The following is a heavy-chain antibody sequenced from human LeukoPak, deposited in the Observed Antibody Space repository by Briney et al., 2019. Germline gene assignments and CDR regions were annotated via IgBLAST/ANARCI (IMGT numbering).Heavy chain of an antibody. CDR3: ARGYYDRSGSSNPFDS. V-gene: IGHV4-59*01. CDR2: VHYTGKT. D-gene: IGHD3-22*01. CDR1: GDSISSSY. Sequence: ASETLSLTCTVSGDSISSSYWSWIRQPSGKRLEWVGYVHYTGKTNYNPSLNNRATISVDMSKNQFSLTLTSVTVADTAMYYCARGYYDRSGSSNPFDSWGQGTLVTVSA. J-gene: IGHJ4*02.